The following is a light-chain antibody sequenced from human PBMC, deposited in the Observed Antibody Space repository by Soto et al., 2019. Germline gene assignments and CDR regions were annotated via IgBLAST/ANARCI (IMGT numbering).Light chain of an antibody. CDR2: AAS. J-gene: IGKJ2*01. CDR1: QGISRW. Sequence: DIQMTQSPSSVSASVGDRVTITCRASQGISRWLAWYQQKPGKAPNLLTYAASNLQTGVPSRFSGSGSGTDFTLTISSLQPEDFATYYCQQANSYPYTFGQGTKLEIK. CDR3: QQANSYPYT. V-gene: IGKV1-12*01.